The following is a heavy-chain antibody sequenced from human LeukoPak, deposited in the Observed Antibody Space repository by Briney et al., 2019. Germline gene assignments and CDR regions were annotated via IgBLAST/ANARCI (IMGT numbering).Heavy chain of an antibody. D-gene: IGHD3-22*01. J-gene: IGHJ5*02. CDR2: IYPSGYS. V-gene: IGHV4-61*02. CDR1: GGSINSGAGGHY. CDR3: ARGIVVINWFDL. Sequence: SQTLSLTCSVSGGSINSGAGGHYWTWIRQPAGKGLKWIGRIYPSGYSNYNPSLKSRVVMSVDASKNQFSLQLNSVTAADTAVYYCARGIVVINWFDLWGQGALVTVAS.